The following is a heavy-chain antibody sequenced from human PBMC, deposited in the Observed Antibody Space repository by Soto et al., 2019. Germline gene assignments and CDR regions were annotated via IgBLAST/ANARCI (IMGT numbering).Heavy chain of an antibody. CDR1: GGSFSGYY. CDR2: INHSGST. V-gene: IGHV4-34*01. D-gene: IGHD3-10*01. CDR3: ARVPNLITMVRGAPYYFDY. Sequence: SETLSLTCAVYGGSFSGYYWSWIRQPPGKGLEWIGEINHSGSTNYNPSLKSRVTISVDTSKNQFSLKLSSVTAADTAVYYCARVPNLITMVRGAPYYFDYWGQGTLVTVSS. J-gene: IGHJ4*02.